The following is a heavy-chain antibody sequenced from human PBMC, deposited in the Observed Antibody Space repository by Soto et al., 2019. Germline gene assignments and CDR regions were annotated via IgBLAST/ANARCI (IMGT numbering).Heavy chain of an antibody. D-gene: IGHD2-15*01. CDR1: GHTLTNYP. J-gene: IGHJ6*02. CDR3: ARVYSVVIDGMDV. CDR2: ISPYNGNT. Sequence: QVQLVQSGAEVKKPGASVKVSCKASGHTLTNYPISWVRQAPGQGLEWMGRISPYNGNTNYAQKFQGRVTMTTDTSTSTAYMELRNLKSDDTAVYYGARVYSVVIDGMDVCGQGTTVTVSS. V-gene: IGHV1-18*01.